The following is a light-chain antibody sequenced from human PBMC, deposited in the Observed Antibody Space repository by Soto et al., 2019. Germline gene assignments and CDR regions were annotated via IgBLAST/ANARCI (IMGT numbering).Light chain of an antibody. J-gene: IGLJ3*02. Sequence: QSVLTQPASVSGSPGQSITISCTGTISDIGAYNFVSWYQQHPGRAPQLMIFEVTNRPSGVSHRFSGSKSGNTASLTISGLQAEDEADYFCSSYTSSSPLVFGGGTKLTIL. CDR1: ISDIGAYNF. V-gene: IGLV2-14*01. CDR2: EVT. CDR3: SSYTSSSPLV.